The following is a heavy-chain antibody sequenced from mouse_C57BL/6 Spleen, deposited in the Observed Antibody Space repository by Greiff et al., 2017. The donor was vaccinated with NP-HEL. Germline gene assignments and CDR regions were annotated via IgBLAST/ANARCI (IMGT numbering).Heavy chain of an antibody. V-gene: IGHV1-61*01. CDR3: ARGDYYGRRLFDY. CDR2: IYPSDSET. D-gene: IGHD1-1*01. J-gene: IGHJ2*01. Sequence: QVQLQQPGAELVRPGSSVKLSCKASGYTFTSYWMDWVKQRPGQGLEWIGNIYPSDSETHYNQKFKDKATLTVDKSSSTAYMQLSSLTSEDSAVYYCARGDYYGRRLFDYWGQGTTLTVSS. CDR1: GYTFTSYW.